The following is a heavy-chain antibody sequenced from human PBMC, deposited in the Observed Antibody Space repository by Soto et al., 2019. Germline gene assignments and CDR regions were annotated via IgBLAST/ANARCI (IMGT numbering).Heavy chain of an antibody. D-gene: IGHD6-13*01. CDR2: ISSNSAYI. V-gene: IGHV3-21*01. Sequence: PGGSLRLSCAASGFTFRSFTMNWVRQAPGKGLEWVSTISSNSAYIYYTDALRGRFTISRDNAKNSLHLQMNSQRAEDTAVYYCTRDASRDSSARGWFDPWGPGTLVTVSS. CDR1: GFTFRSFT. CDR3: TRDASRDSSARGWFDP. J-gene: IGHJ5*02.